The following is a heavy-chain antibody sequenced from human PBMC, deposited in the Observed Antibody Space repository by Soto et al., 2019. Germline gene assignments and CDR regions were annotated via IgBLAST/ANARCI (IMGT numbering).Heavy chain of an antibody. Sequence: QVQLVQSGAEVKKPGASVKVSCKASGYTFTRYDINWVRQATGQGLEWMGWMNPNSGNTGYARKFQGRVTMTRDTSISTAYMELSSLRSDDTAVYYGARRAQVGSQLWLPFDYWAQGTLVTVSS. CDR1: GYTFTRYD. J-gene: IGHJ4*02. CDR3: ARRAQVGSQLWLPFDY. CDR2: MNPNSGNT. V-gene: IGHV1-8*01. D-gene: IGHD5-18*01.